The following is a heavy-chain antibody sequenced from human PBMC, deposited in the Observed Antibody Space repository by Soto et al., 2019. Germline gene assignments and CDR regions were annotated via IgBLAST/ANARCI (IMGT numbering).Heavy chain of an antibody. CDR1: GFTFSSYS. Sequence: GGSLRLSCAASGFTFSSYSMNWVRQAPGKGLEWVSSISSSSSYIYYADSVKGRFTISRDNAKNSLYLQMNSLRAEDTAVYYCAREEYCSGGSCYPQGFWFDPWGQGTLVTVSS. D-gene: IGHD2-15*01. CDR2: ISSSSSYI. J-gene: IGHJ5*02. CDR3: AREEYCSGGSCYPQGFWFDP. V-gene: IGHV3-21*01.